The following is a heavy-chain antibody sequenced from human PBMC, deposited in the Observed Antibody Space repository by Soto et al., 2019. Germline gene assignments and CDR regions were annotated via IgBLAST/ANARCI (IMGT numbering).Heavy chain of an antibody. D-gene: IGHD6-13*01. CDR3: ARDRRYSSSWYKVPQPSPDY. CDR1: GFTFSDYY. CDR2: ISSSSSYT. J-gene: IGHJ4*02. V-gene: IGHV3-11*06. Sequence: GGSLRLSCAASGFTFSDYYMSWIRQAPGKGLEWVSYISSSSSYTSYADSVKGRFTISRDNAKNSLYLQMNSLRAEDTAVYYCARDRRYSSSWYKVPQPSPDYWGQGTLVTVSS.